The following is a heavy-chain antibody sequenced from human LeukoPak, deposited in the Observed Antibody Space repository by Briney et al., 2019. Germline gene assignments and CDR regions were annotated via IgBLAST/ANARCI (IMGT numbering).Heavy chain of an antibody. CDR3: ARVGTIFGGSFSD. Sequence: PSETLSLTCTVSGGSISSGSYYWSWIRQPAGKGLEWIGRIYTSGGTNYNPSLKSRVTISVDTSKNQFSLKLSSVTAGDTAVYCCARVGTIFGGSFSDWGQGTLVTVSS. D-gene: IGHD3-3*01. J-gene: IGHJ4*02. V-gene: IGHV4-61*02. CDR1: GGSISSGSYY. CDR2: IYTSGGT.